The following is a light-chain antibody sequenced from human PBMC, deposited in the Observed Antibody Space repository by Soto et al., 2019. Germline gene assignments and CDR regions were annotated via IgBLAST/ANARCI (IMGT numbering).Light chain of an antibody. J-gene: IGKJ5*01. CDR2: GAS. V-gene: IGKV3-20*01. CDR1: QSVTSNY. CDR3: QRYGRSGPIN. Sequence: EFGVKLSLVTLYPATSHTATLSFRSSQSVTSNYLAWYQQKPGQAPRLLIYGASSRATGIQNRFSGSGSGTDFTLTISRLEPGDFATYYCQRYGRSGPINFGQGTRLEIK.